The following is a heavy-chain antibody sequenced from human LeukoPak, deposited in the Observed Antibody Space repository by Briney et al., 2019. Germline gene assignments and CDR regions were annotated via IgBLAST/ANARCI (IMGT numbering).Heavy chain of an antibody. J-gene: IGHJ5*02. CDR1: GYTFTSYG. CDR2: ISDYNGNT. D-gene: IGHD4-11*01. Sequence: ASVKVSCKASGYTFTSYGIRWMRQAPGQGLEWMGWISDYNGNTNYAQKLQGRVTMTTDTSTSTAYMELRSLRSDDTAVYYCARDLYRDSLPVSWFDPWGQGTLVTVSS. V-gene: IGHV1-18*01. CDR3: ARDLYRDSLPVSWFDP.